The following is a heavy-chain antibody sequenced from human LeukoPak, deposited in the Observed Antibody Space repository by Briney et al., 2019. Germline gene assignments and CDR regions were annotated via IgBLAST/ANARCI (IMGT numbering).Heavy chain of an antibody. CDR1: GFTFSSYG. CDR3: AKDRAPYCSSTSCYTFDY. CDR2: IRYDGSNK. J-gene: IGHJ4*02. D-gene: IGHD2-2*02. Sequence: PGGSLRLSCAASGFTFSSYGMHWVRQAPGKGLEGMAFIRYDGSNKYYADSVKGRFTISRDNSKNTLYLQMNSLRAEDTAVYYCAKDRAPYCSSTSCYTFDYWGQGTLVTVSS. V-gene: IGHV3-30*02.